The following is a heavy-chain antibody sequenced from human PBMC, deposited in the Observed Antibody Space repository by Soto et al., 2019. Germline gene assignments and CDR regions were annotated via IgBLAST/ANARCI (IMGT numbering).Heavy chain of an antibody. CDR2: ISAYNGNT. Sequence: ASVKVSCKASGYTFTNYGITWVRQAPGQGLEWMGWISAYNGNTHYTQRLQGRVTMTTDTSTSTAYMELRGLRSDDTAVYYCARVRQLVRYFYYYMDVWGKAPTVTVSS. D-gene: IGHD6-6*01. CDR3: ARVRQLVRYFYYYMDV. J-gene: IGHJ6*03. CDR1: GYTFTNYG. V-gene: IGHV1-18*01.